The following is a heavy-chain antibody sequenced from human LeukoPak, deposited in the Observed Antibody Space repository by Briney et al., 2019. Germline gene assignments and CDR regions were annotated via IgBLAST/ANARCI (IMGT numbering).Heavy chain of an antibody. CDR3: TRVSGSYNYRGNYYYYYYMYV. J-gene: IGHJ6*03. CDR2: IRSKASSYAT. Sequence: PGGSLTLSRAASGFTFSGSAMHWVRQASGKGQEWVGSIRSKASSYATAYAASVKGRFTISRDDSKNTAYLQMNSLKTEDTAVYYCTRVSGSYNYRGNYYYYYYMYVWGKGTTVTISS. V-gene: IGHV3-73*01. D-gene: IGHD1-26*01. CDR1: GFTFSGSA.